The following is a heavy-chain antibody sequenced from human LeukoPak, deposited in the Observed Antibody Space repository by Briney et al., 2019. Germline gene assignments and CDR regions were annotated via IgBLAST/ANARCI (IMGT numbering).Heavy chain of an antibody. V-gene: IGHV3-23*01. Sequence: GGSLRLSCAASGFSFSTYVMSWVRQAPGKGLEWVSGISGSAGTTYYADSVKGRFTISRDNSKNTLYLQMNSLRAEDTAVYYCAKNYLPDYYGSGSYYNAAMDVWGQGTTVTVSS. CDR2: ISGSAGTT. D-gene: IGHD3-10*01. J-gene: IGHJ6*02. CDR3: AKNYLPDYYGSGSYYNAAMDV. CDR1: GFSFSTYV.